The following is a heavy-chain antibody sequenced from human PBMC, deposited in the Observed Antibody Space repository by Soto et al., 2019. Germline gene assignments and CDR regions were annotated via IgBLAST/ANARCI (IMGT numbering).Heavy chain of an antibody. Sequence: GGSLRLSCAASGFTFSSYAMHWVRQAPGKGLEWVVVISYDGSNKYYADSVKGRFTISRDNSKNTLYLQMNSLRAEDTAVYYCAKDPSSPHVYYDSSGYPHWGQGTLVTVSS. V-gene: IGHV3-30-3*01. J-gene: IGHJ4*02. CDR3: AKDPSSPHVYYDSSGYPH. CDR2: ISYDGSNK. D-gene: IGHD3-22*01. CDR1: GFTFSSYA.